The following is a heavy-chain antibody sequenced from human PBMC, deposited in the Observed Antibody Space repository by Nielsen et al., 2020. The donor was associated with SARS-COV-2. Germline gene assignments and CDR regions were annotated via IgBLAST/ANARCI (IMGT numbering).Heavy chain of an antibody. D-gene: IGHD3-3*01. CDR2: ISSSGSYI. Sequence: GESLKISCAASGFTFSSYSMNWVRQAPGKGLEWVSSISSSGSYIYYADSVKGRFTISRDNAKNSLYLQMNSLRVEDTAVYYCARLWSGYYPTYYFDYWGQGTLVTVSS. CDR3: ARLWSGYYPTYYFDY. V-gene: IGHV3-21*01. CDR1: GFTFSSYS. J-gene: IGHJ4*02.